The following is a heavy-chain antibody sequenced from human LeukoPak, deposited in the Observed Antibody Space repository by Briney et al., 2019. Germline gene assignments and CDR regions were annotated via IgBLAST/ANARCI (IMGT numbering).Heavy chain of an antibody. D-gene: IGHD3-10*01. V-gene: IGHV3-23*01. CDR3: AKDLVTGSLDY. CDR1: GFSFSSYG. J-gene: IGHJ4*02. CDR2: ISSSGGST. Sequence: GGTLRLSCAASGFSFSSYGMSWVRQAPGEGLEWVSSISSSGGSTYYADSVKGRFTISRDNSKNTLYLQMNSLRAEDTAIYYCAKDLVTGSLDYWGQGTLVTVSS.